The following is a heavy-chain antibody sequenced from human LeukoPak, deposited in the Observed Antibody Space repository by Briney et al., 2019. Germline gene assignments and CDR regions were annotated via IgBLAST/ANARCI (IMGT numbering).Heavy chain of an antibody. Sequence: PSETPSLTCTVSGGSISSYYWSWFRQPPGKGLEWIGYIYYSGSTNYNPSLKSRVTISVDTSKNQFSLKLSSVTAADTAVYYCARDGGPFDPWGQGTLVTVSS. CDR2: IYYSGST. D-gene: IGHD3-16*01. CDR1: GGSISSYY. J-gene: IGHJ5*02. CDR3: ARDGGPFDP. V-gene: IGHV4-59*01.